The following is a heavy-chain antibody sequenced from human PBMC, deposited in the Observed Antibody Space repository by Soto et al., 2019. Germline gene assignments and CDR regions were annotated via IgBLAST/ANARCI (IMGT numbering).Heavy chain of an antibody. CDR3: ARDRSCSSTSCYIRPVLYAFDI. CDR2: IWYDGSNK. J-gene: IGHJ3*02. V-gene: IGHV3-33*01. Sequence: PGGSLRLSCAASGFTFSSYGMHWVRQAPGKGLEWVAVIWYDGSNKYYADSVKGRFTISRDNSKNTLYLQMNSLRAEDTAVYYCARDRSCSSTSCYIRPVLYAFDIWGQGTMVTVSS. D-gene: IGHD2-2*02. CDR1: GFTFSSYG.